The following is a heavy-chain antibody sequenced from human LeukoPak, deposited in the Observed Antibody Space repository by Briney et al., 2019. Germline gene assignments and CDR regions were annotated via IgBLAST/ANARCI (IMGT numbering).Heavy chain of an antibody. CDR3: ARGHRYGFLSGDHYYYDMDV. CDR2: INPNSGVT. V-gene: IGHV1-2*02. Sequence: GASVRVSCKPSGYTFTGYYMHWVRQAPGQGLEWRGWINPNSGVTNYAQKFQGRVTMTRDTSISTANMALSRLRSDDTAVYYCARGHRYGFLSGDHYYYDMDVWGKGTSVTISS. J-gene: IGHJ6*04. CDR1: GYTFTGYY. D-gene: IGHD5-18*01.